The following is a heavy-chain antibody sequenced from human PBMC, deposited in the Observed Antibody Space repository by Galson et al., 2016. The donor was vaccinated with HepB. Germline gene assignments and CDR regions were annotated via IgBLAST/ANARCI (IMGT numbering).Heavy chain of an antibody. Sequence: SLRLSCAASEFIFSSYWMSWVRQAPGKGLEWVADIKEDGSEKYYADSVKGRFTISRDIAKNSLYLQMNSLRAEDTAVYYCAKYSGSYKGYDYWGQGTLVTVSS. J-gene: IGHJ4*02. CDR2: IKEDGSEK. CDR1: EFIFSSYW. V-gene: IGHV3-7*02. CDR3: AKYSGSYKGYDY. D-gene: IGHD1-26*01.